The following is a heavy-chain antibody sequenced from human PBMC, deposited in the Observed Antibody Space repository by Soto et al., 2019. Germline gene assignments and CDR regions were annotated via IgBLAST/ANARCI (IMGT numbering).Heavy chain of an antibody. CDR1: GFTFSTHA. CDR2: VSFDGSNK. D-gene: IGHD1-20*01. CDR3: ARDQTGITTTGGGRIDH. J-gene: IGHJ4*02. Sequence: VQLVEFGGGVVQPGGSLRLSCAASGFTFSTHAMHWVRQAPGKGLECVAIVSFDGSNKYYADSVKGRFIISRDNSKNTLYLQMSGLTPEDTAVYYCARDQTGITTTGGGRIDHWGQGTLVTVSS. V-gene: IGHV3-30-3*01.